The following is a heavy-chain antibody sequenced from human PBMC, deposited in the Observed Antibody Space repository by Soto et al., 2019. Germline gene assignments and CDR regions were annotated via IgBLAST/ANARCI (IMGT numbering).Heavy chain of an antibody. CDR2: IIPIFGSA. Sequence: GASVKVSCKASGGTFSSYAISWVRQAPGQGLEWMGGIIPIFGSANYAQKFQGRVTITADESTSTAYMELSSLRSEDTAVYYCARDLYYYDSSGYYSLRRSGAFDIWGQGTMVTVSS. J-gene: IGHJ3*02. D-gene: IGHD3-22*01. CDR3: ARDLYYYDSSGYYSLRRSGAFDI. V-gene: IGHV1-69*13. CDR1: GGTFSSYA.